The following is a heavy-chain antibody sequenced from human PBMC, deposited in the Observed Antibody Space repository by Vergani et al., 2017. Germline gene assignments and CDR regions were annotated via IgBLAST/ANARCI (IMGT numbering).Heavy chain of an antibody. CDR2: INPSGGHT. CDR1: GYTFSNYY. Sequence: QVQVVQSGAEVKKSGASVKVSCKTSGYTFSNYYMHWVRKAPGQGLEWMGIINPSGGHTNYAQKFQGRVTMTRDTSTSTVYMELSSLRSEDTAIYYCARGDYSILTGYRYWGQGTLVTVSA. V-gene: IGHV1-46*03. CDR3: ARGDYSILTGYRY. J-gene: IGHJ4*02. D-gene: IGHD3-9*01.